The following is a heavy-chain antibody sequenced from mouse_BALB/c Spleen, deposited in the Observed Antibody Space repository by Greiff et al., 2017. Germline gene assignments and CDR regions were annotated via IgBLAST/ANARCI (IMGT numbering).Heavy chain of an antibody. D-gene: IGHD4-1*01. J-gene: IGHJ3*01. CDR3: ARELGQGFAY. V-gene: IGHV5-17*02. CDR1: GFTFSSFG. CDR2: ISSGSSTI. Sequence: EVMLVESGGGLVQPGGSRKLSCAASGFTFSSFGMHWVRQAPEKGLEWVAYISSGSSTIYYADTVKGRFTISRDNPKNTLFLQMTSLRSEDTAMYYCARELGQGFAYWGQGTLVTVSA.